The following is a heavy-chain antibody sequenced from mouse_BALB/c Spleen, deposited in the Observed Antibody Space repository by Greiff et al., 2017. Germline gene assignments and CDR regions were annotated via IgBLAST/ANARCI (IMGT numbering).Heavy chain of an antibody. Sequence: VQLQQSGAELVRPGTSVKISCKASGYTFTNYWLGWVKQRPGHGLEWIGDIYPGGGYTNYNEKFKGKATLTADTSSSTAYMQLSSLTSEDSAVYFCARGEGVWSLMDYWGQGTSVTVSS. CDR3: ARGEGVWSLMDY. J-gene: IGHJ4*01. D-gene: IGHD2-10*02. V-gene: IGHV1-63*02. CDR2: IYPGGGYT. CDR1: GYTFTNYW.